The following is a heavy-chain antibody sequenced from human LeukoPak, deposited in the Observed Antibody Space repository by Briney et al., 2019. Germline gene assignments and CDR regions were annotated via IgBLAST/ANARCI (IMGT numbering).Heavy chain of an antibody. J-gene: IGHJ4*02. CDR1: GYTFTGYY. D-gene: IGHD3-22*01. CDR2: INPNSGGT. Sequence: ASVKVSYKASGYTFTGYYMHWVRQAPGQGLEWMGWINPNSGGTNYAQKFQGRVTMTRDTSISTAYMELSRLRSDDTAVYYCARESYYDSSTRYWGQGTLVTVSS. CDR3: ARESYYDSSTRY. V-gene: IGHV1-2*02.